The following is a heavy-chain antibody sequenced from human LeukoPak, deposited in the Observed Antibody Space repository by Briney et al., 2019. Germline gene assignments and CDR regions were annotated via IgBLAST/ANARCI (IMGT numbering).Heavy chain of an antibody. D-gene: IGHD3-16*01. J-gene: IGHJ6*03. CDR2: IIPIFGTA. V-gene: IGHV1-69*05. CDR3: AREDIVGYVWGTQVGYYMDV. Sequence: GASVKVSCKASGGTFISYAISWVRQAPGQGLEWMGGIIPIFGTANYAQKFQGRVTVTTDESTSTAYMELSSLRSEDTAVYYCAREDIVGYVWGTQVGYYMDVWGKGTTVTVSS. CDR1: GGTFISYA.